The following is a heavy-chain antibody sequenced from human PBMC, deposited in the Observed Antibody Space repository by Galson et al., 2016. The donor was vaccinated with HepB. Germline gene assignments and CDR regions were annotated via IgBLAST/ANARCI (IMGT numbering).Heavy chain of an antibody. D-gene: IGHD4-17*01. CDR2: IRSKANSYAT. CDR3: TRGDVYDYGDFYNDY. V-gene: IGHV3-73*01. Sequence: SLRLSCAASGFTFSGSAMHWVRQASGKGLEWVGRIRSKANSYATAYAASVKGRFTISRDDSKNTAYLQMNCLKTEDTAVYYCTRGDVYDYGDFYNDYWGQGTLVTVSS. CDR1: GFTFSGSA. J-gene: IGHJ4*02.